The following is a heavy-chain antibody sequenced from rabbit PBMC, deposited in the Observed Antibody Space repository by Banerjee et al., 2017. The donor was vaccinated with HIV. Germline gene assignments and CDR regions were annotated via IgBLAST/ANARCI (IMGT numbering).Heavy chain of an antibody. J-gene: IGHJ4*01. Sequence: QSLEESGGDLVKPGASLTLTCTASGFSFNSSNWICWVRQAPGKGLEWIGCIDSTSGNIWYASWVNGRFTIPRSTSLNTVDLKMTSLTAADTATYFCARATHTNFAGVGYPCYFDLWGPGTLVTVS. CDR2: IDSTSGNI. CDR1: GFSFNSSNW. V-gene: IGHV1S43*01. D-gene: IGHD1-1*01. CDR3: ARATHTNFAGVGYPCYFDL.